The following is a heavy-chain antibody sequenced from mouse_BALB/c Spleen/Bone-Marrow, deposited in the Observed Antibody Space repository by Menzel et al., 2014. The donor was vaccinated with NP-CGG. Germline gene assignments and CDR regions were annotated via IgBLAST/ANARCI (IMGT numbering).Heavy chain of an antibody. D-gene: IGHD2-4*01. CDR2: IWAGGST. Sequence: VKLMESGPGLVAPSQSLSITCTVSGFSLTSYSVHWVRQPPGKGLEWLGVIWAGGSTNYNSALMSRLSISKDNSKSQVFLKMSSLQTDDTAMFYCARDDDSSAMDYWGQGTSVTVSS. CDR1: GFSLTSYS. CDR3: ARDDDSSAMDY. J-gene: IGHJ4*01. V-gene: IGHV2-9*02.